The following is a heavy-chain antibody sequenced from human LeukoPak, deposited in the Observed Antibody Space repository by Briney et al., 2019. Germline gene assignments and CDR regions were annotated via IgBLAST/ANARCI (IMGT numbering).Heavy chain of an antibody. D-gene: IGHD3-3*01. CDR2: IDTNTGNP. CDR3: TRDQRQISFDY. J-gene: IGHJ4*02. CDR1: GYTFTTYS. V-gene: IGHV7-4-1*02. Sequence: ASVKVSCKASGYTFTTYSMNWVRQAPGQGLEWMGWIDTNTGNPTYAQGFTGRFVFSLDTSVSTAYLQISSLEAEDTAFYYCTRDQRQISFDYWGQGTLVTVSS.